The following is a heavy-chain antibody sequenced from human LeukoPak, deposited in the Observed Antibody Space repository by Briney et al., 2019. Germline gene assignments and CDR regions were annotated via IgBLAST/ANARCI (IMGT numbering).Heavy chain of an antibody. V-gene: IGHV3-30*18. CDR2: ISYDGSNK. D-gene: IGHD2-2*01. CDR3: AKEMGPIVVVPAAMGGGYYYYYGMDV. Sequence: PGGSLRLSCAASGFTFSSYGMHWVRQAPGKGLERVAVISYDGSNKYYADSVKGRFTISRDNSKNTLYLQMNSLRAEDTAVYYCAKEMGPIVVVPAAMGGGYYYYYGMDVWGQGTTVTVSS. CDR1: GFTFSSYG. J-gene: IGHJ6*02.